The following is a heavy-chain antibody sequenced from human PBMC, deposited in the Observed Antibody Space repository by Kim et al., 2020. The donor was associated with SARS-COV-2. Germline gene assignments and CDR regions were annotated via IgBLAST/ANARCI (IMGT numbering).Heavy chain of an antibody. V-gene: IGHV1-69*13. D-gene: IGHD6-13*01. CDR1: GGTFSSYA. Sequence: SVKVSCKASGGTFSSYAISWVRQAPGQGLEWMGGIIPIFGTANYAQKFQGRVTITADESTSTAYMELSSLRSEDTAVYYCARGTISSSWQTGYYYGMDVWGQGTTVTVSS. J-gene: IGHJ6*02. CDR3: ARGTISSSWQTGYYYGMDV. CDR2: IIPIFGTA.